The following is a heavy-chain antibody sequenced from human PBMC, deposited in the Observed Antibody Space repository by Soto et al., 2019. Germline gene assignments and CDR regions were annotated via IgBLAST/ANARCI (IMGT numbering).Heavy chain of an antibody. D-gene: IGHD2-2*01. V-gene: IGHV1-3*01. Sequence: ASVKVSCKASGYTFSNYYIHWVRQAPGQWLEWMGWINAGNGNTKYSQKFQGRVTITRDTSASTAYMELSSLRSEDTAVYYCASRYCSSTSCLDYMDVWGKGTTVTVSS. CDR3: ASRYCSSTSCLDYMDV. J-gene: IGHJ6*03. CDR2: INAGNGNT. CDR1: GYTFSNYY.